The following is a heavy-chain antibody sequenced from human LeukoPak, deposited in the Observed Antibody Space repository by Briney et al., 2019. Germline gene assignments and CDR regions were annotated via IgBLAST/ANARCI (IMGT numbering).Heavy chain of an antibody. D-gene: IGHD3-10*01. Sequence: PSETLSLTCTVSGGSISSYYWSWIRQPPGKGLEWIGYIYYSGSTNYNPSLKSRVTISVDTSKNQFSLKLSSVTAADTAVYYCARVEEGYGSGRRENYYYYYMDVWGKGTTVTVSS. V-gene: IGHV4-59*01. CDR3: ARVEEGYGSGRRENYYYYYMDV. CDR2: IYYSGST. J-gene: IGHJ6*03. CDR1: GGSISSYY.